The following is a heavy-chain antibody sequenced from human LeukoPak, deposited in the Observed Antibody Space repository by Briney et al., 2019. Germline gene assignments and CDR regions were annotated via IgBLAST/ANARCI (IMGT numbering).Heavy chain of an antibody. D-gene: IGHD3-3*01. CDR2: IYDNGRT. J-gene: IGHJ3*02. CDR1: DGSISSGGFS. CDR3: ARSGYYAFDI. V-gene: IGHV4-31*03. Sequence: PSETLSLTCTVSDGSISSGGFSWSRVRQHPGKGLEWIGYIYDNGRTKYNSSLKSRLTISVDPSNNQFSLKLTSVTAADTAVYYCARSGYYAFDIWGQGTMVTVSS.